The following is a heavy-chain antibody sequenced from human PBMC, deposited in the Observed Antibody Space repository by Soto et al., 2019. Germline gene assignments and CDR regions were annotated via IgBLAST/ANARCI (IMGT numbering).Heavy chain of an antibody. CDR3: ARDEIPLDAFDI. V-gene: IGHV3-53*01. J-gene: IGHJ3*02. Sequence: PGGSLRLSCVASGFTVSSDYMGWVRQAPGKGLEWVSLIYSGGTTYYVDSVKGRFAISSDNSRNTLFLELNRLRAEDTAVYYCARDEIPLDAFDIWGQGTMVTVSS. CDR2: IYSGGTT. CDR1: GFTVSSDY.